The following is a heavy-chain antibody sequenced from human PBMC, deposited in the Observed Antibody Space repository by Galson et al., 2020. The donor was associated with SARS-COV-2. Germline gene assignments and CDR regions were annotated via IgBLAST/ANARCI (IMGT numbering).Heavy chain of an antibody. V-gene: IGHV3-21*01. D-gene: IGHD2-15*01. CDR3: AKLRCSSGSGHVET. CDR2: IDISSRFI. J-gene: IGHJ5*02. CDR1: GFSFSSYS. Sequence: GESLKISCAASGFSFSSYSMNWVRRAPGKGLDWVSSIDISSRFIYYADSVKGRFTISRDNAKNSLYLQMNSLRAEDTAVYYCAKLRCSSGSGHVETWGQGTLVTVSS.